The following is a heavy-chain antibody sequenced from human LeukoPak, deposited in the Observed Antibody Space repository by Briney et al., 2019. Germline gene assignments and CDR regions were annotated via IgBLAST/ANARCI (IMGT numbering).Heavy chain of an antibody. J-gene: IGHJ4*02. CDR1: GFTFSSSW. V-gene: IGHV3-7*05. CDR2: INEDGSDK. Sequence: GGSLRLSCAASGFTFSSSWMTWVRQAPGKGQEWVAHINEDGSDKYYVDSVTGRFSISRDNTKNSLYLQMSSLRAEDTAVYYCATWSNAWEFDYWGQGTLVSVSS. D-gene: IGHD1-26*01. CDR3: ATWSNAWEFDY.